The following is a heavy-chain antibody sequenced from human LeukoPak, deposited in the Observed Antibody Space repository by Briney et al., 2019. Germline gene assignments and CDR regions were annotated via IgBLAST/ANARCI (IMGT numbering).Heavy chain of an antibody. CDR2: INPSGGSR. CDR3: ARDYPGYCSGGSCYSWDY. CDR1: GYTFTSYY. V-gene: IGHV1-46*01. Sequence: ASVKVSCKASGYTFTSYYMHWVRQAPGQGLERMGIINPSGGSRSYAQKFQGRVTMTRDTSTSTVYMELSSLRSEDTAVYYCARDYPGYCSGGSCYSWDYWGQGTLVTVSS. J-gene: IGHJ4*02. D-gene: IGHD2-15*01.